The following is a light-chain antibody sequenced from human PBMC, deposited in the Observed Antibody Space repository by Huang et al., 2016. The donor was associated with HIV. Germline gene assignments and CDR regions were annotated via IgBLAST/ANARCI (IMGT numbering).Light chain of an antibody. CDR2: GAS. V-gene: IGKV3-15*01. Sequence: EVMMTQSPATLSVSLGDKASLSCRASQRVGVNLAWYQQKPGQAPTLLIYGASERATGISARFSGSGSGTDFTLTISSLQSEDSAVNFCQQYDKWPGTFGQGTRLQI. CDR1: QRVGVN. J-gene: IGKJ2*01. CDR3: QQYDKWPGT.